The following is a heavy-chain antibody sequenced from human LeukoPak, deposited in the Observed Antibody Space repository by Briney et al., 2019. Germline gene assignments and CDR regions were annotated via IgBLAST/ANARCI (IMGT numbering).Heavy chain of an antibody. CDR3: ARSSWYRIFDY. D-gene: IGHD6-13*01. CDR1: GFTFSSYS. Sequence: PGGSLRLSCAASGFTFSSYSMNWVRQAPGKGLEWVSYISSSSSTIYYADSVKGRFTISRDNAKNSLYLQMNSLRAEDTAVYYCARSSWYRIFDYWGQGTLVTVSS. V-gene: IGHV3-48*04. J-gene: IGHJ4*02. CDR2: ISSSSSTI.